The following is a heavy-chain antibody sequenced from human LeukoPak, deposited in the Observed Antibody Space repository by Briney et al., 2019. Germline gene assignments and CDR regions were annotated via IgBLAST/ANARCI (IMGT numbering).Heavy chain of an antibody. D-gene: IGHD6-19*01. J-gene: IGHJ5*02. V-gene: IGHV1-69*05. Sequence: SVTVSFKASGGTFSRYAINWVRQAPGQGLEWMGGVIPIFGAPNYAHRFQGRLTITTDESTRTAYMNLTSLRSEDTAVYYCARDLRIASSGDWFDPWGQGTLVTVSS. CDR3: ARDLRIASSGDWFDP. CDR1: GGTFSRYA. CDR2: VIPIFGAP.